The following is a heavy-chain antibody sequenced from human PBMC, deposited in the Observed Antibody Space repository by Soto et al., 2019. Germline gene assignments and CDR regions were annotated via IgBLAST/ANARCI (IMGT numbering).Heavy chain of an antibody. CDR2: IYDSGST. V-gene: IGHV4-61*01. CDR1: GGSVSSGSYY. CDR3: ARGITVRGDRMDV. D-gene: IGHD2-21*01. Sequence: QVQLQESGPGLVKPSETLSLTCTVSGGSVSSGSYYWSWIRQPPGKGLEWIGYIYDSGSTNYNPSLKSRVTISLDTSKNQFSLKLSSVTAADTAVYYCARGITVRGDRMDVWGQGTTVTVSS. J-gene: IGHJ6*02.